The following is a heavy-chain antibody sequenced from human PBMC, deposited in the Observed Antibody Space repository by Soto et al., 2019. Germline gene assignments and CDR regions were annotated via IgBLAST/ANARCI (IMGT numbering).Heavy chain of an antibody. CDR1: WFNLSGAA. V-gene: IGHV3-73*01. Sequence: GSRRLSCAFAWFNLSGAAIKWVRQVAGIGLEWVGLMKSKANSYATAYAASLKGRLTLSRDDSKNTAYLQMNSLKNEDTAVYHCTRHVQYYDTLTGYTYYHYYGMDAWGQGTTVTASS. J-gene: IGHJ6*02. D-gene: IGHD3-9*01. CDR3: TRHVQYYDTLTGYTYYHYYGMDA. CDR2: MKSKANSYAT.